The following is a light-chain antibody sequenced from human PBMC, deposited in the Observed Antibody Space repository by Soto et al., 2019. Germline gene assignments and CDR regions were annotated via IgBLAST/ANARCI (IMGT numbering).Light chain of an antibody. CDR1: SSNIGAGYD. CDR2: GNS. CDR3: QSYDISLSVV. J-gene: IGLJ2*01. V-gene: IGLV1-40*01. Sequence: QSVLTQPPSVSGAPGQRVTISCTGSSSNIGAGYDVHWYHQLPGTAPKLLIYGNSNRPSGVPDRFSGSKSGTSASLAITGLQDEDEADYYCQSYDISLSVVFGGGTKLTVL.